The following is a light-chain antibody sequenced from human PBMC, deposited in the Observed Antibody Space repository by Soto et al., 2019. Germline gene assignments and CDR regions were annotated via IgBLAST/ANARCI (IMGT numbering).Light chain of an antibody. V-gene: IGLV2-14*01. CDR3: SSYTSSSTYV. J-gene: IGLJ1*01. Sequence: QSALTQPASVSGSPGQSITISCTGTSSDVGAYNYVSWYQQHPGKAPKLIIYEVSNRPSGVSNHFSGSKSGNTASPTISGLQAEDEADYYCSSYTSSSTYVFGAGTKVTVL. CDR1: SSDVGAYNY. CDR2: EVS.